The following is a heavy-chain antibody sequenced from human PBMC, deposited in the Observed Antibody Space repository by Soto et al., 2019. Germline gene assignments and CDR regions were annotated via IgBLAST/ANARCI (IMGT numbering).Heavy chain of an antibody. J-gene: IGHJ5*02. D-gene: IGHD1-26*01. CDR2: IFYSGST. Sequence: SETLSLTCTVSGGSIRSGEHYWSWIRQPPGKGLEWIGYIFYSGSTHYNPSLKSRLSVSVDTSKNQFSLNLNSVTAADTAVYYCARWDGRWFDPWGQGTLVPVSS. CDR3: ARWDGRWFDP. CDR1: GGSIRSGEHY. V-gene: IGHV4-30-4*01.